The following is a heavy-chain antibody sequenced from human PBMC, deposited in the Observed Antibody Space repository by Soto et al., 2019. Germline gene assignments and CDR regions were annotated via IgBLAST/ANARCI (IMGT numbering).Heavy chain of an antibody. CDR1: GFTFSSYS. D-gene: IGHD3-10*01. Sequence: GGSLRLSCAASGFTFSSYSMNWFRQAPGKGLEWVSSISSSSSYIYYADSVKGRFTISRDNAKNSLYLQMNSLRAEDTAVYYCAMFYGSGSYSARVDPPYYYYGMDVWGQGTTVTVSS. CDR3: AMFYGSGSYSARVDPPYYYYGMDV. J-gene: IGHJ6*02. V-gene: IGHV3-21*01. CDR2: ISSSSSYI.